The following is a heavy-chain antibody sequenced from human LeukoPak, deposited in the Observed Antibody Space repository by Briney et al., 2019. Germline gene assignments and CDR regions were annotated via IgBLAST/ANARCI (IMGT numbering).Heavy chain of an antibody. CDR2: INPNSGGT. J-gene: IGHJ6*02. Sequence: GASVKVSCKASGYTFTGYYIHCVRQAPGQGLEWMGWINPNSGGTNYAQKFQGRVTMTRDTSISTAYMELSRLRSDDTAVYYCARLDIYSYGHYYYGMDVWGQGTTVTVSS. CDR1: GYTFTGYY. V-gene: IGHV1-2*02. D-gene: IGHD5-18*01. CDR3: ARLDIYSYGHYYYGMDV.